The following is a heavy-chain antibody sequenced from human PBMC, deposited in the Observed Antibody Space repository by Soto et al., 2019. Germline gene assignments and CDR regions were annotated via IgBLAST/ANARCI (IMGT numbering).Heavy chain of an antibody. D-gene: IGHD3-10*01. CDR2: ISYDGSNK. Sequence: GGSLRLSCAASGFTFSSYGMHWVRQAPGKGLEWVAVISYDGSNKYYADSVKGRFTISRDNSKNTLYLQMNSLRAEDTAVYYCAREGGLLWFGANRGWFDPWGQGTLVTVSS. J-gene: IGHJ5*02. CDR1: GFTFSSYG. CDR3: AREGGLLWFGANRGWFDP. V-gene: IGHV3-30*03.